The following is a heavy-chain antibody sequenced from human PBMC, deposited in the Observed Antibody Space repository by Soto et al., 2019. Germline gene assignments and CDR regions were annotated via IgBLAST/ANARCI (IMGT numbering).Heavy chain of an antibody. V-gene: IGHV3-30-3*01. D-gene: IGHD2-21*02. J-gene: IGHJ4*02. CDR1: GFIFSNYV. Sequence: GGSLRLSCAASGFIFSNYVMHWVRQAPGKGLEWVAVISYDGSNKHYADSVKGRFTISRDNSKSTLYVQMNSLRAEDTAVYYCARSYCGDDCALDHWGQGXLVTVSS. CDR3: ARSYCGDDCALDH. CDR2: ISYDGSNK.